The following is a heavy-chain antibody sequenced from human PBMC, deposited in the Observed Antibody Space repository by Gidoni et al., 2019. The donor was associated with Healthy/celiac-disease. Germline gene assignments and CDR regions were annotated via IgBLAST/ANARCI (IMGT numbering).Heavy chain of an antibody. D-gene: IGHD3-10*01. CDR3: ARKNPGGSFDI. CDR2: IWYDGSNK. Sequence: QVQLVESGGGVVQPGRSLRLARAASGFTFSSYGIDWVRQAPGKGLEWVAVIWYDGSNKYYADSVKGRFTISRDNSKNTLYLQMNSLRAEDTAVYYCARKNPGGSFDIWGQGTMVTVSS. J-gene: IGHJ3*02. V-gene: IGHV3-33*01. CDR1: GFTFSSYG.